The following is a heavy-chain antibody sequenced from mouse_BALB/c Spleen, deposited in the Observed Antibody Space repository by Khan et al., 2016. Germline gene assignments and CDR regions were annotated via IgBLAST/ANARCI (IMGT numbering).Heavy chain of an antibody. Sequence: QVQLQQSGAELASPGASVKLSCKASGYTFTDHIMNWVKQRPGQGLEWIGNIYPVSGETNYNQKFMGKATLTVDRSSSTVYMVLNSLTSEDPAVYYCGRLLRLRDCAMAYWGQGTPVTVSA. V-gene: IGHV1-11*01. CDR3: GRLLRLRDCAMAY. CDR1: GYTFTDHI. D-gene: IGHD2-4*01. CDR2: IYPVSGET. J-gene: IGHJ4*01.